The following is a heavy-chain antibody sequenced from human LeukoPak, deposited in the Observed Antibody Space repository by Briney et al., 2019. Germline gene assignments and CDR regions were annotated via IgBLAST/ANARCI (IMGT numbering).Heavy chain of an antibody. Sequence: SETLSLTCTVSGGSISSYYWSWIRQPPGKGLEWIGYIYYSGSTNYNPSLKSRVTISVDTSKNQFSLKLSSVTAADTAVYYCARHDYGDYNSFDYWGQGTLLTVSS. J-gene: IGHJ4*02. CDR3: ARHDYGDYNSFDY. CDR2: IYYSGST. CDR1: GGSISSYY. D-gene: IGHD4-17*01. V-gene: IGHV4-59*08.